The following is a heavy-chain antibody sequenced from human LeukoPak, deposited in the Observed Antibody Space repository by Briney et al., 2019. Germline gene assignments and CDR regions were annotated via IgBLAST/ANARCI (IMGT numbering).Heavy chain of an antibody. J-gene: IGHJ1*01. CDR1: GFTFDDYA. V-gene: IGHV3-43*02. Sequence: PGGSLRLSCAASGFTFDDYAMHWVRQAPGKGLGWVSLISGDGGSTYYADSVKGRFTISRDNSKNSLYLQMNSLRTEDTALYYCAMRDYDFWSGYYTSEYFQHWGQGTLVTVSS. CDR2: ISGDGGST. D-gene: IGHD3-3*01. CDR3: AMRDYDFWSGYYTSEYFQH.